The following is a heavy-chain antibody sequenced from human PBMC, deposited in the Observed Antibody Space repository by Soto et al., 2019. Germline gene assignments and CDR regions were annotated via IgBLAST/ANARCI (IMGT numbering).Heavy chain of an antibody. J-gene: IGHJ6*02. V-gene: IGHV3-23*01. CDR3: AKNYGDYYYYYGMDV. CDR2: ISGSGGST. Sequence: EVQLLESGGGLVQPGGSLRLSCAASGFTSTTYAMSWVRQAPGKGLEWVSAISGSGGSTYSADSVKGRFTISRDNSKNTLYLQMNSLRAEDTAVYYCAKNYGDYYYYYGMDVWGQGTTVTGSS. CDR1: GFTSTTYA. D-gene: IGHD4-17*01.